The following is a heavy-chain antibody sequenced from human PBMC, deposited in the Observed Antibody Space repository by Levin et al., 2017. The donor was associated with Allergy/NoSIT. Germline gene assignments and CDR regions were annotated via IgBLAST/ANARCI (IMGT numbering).Heavy chain of an antibody. V-gene: IGHV4-61*01. J-gene: IGHJ6*02. CDR1: GGSVSSGTYY. D-gene: IGHD5/OR15-5a*01. CDR2: INYRGVT. CDR3: ARNRIIVSGGNDYYYGMDG. Sequence: KTGGSLRLSCSVSGGSVSSGTYYWSWIRRPPGKGLEWIGYINYRGVTKYNPSLKSRVTISVDTSKNEFSLKVTSVTAADTAVYYCARNRIIVSGGNDYYYGMDGWGQGTTVTVSS.